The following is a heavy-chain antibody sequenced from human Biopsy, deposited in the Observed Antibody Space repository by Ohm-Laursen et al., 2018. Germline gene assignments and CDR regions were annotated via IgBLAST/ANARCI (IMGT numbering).Heavy chain of an antibody. CDR1: GGSLSLSY. D-gene: IGHD2/OR15-2a*01. J-gene: IGHJ6*02. CDR2: IYSSGGT. V-gene: IGHV4-59*07. Sequence: SDTLSLTCNVSGGSLSLSYWSWIRQPPGKGLEWIGYIYSSGGTDYNPSLKSRVTISVDTSKNQFSLRLNSVTAADTAVYYCARATNSTGWPYYYFYGMDVWGQGTTVTVSS. CDR3: ARATNSTGWPYYYFYGMDV.